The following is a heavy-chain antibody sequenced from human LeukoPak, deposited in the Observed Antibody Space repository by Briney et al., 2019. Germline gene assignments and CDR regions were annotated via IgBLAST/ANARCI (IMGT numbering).Heavy chain of an antibody. V-gene: IGHV4-59*08. Sequence: SETLSLTCSVSSGSISNYYWSWVRQPPGKGLEWIGYIYYSESTKYNPSLKSRLTISVDTSKNQFSLRLTSVTAADTAVYYCARHISGATKELSAFDIWGQGTMVNVSS. CDR2: IYYSEST. CDR3: ARHISGATKELSAFDI. J-gene: IGHJ3*02. CDR1: SGSISNYY. D-gene: IGHD1-20*01.